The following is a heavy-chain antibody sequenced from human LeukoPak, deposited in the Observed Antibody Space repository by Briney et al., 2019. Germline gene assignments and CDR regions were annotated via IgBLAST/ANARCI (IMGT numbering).Heavy chain of an antibody. Sequence: SETLSPTCTVSGGSISSSSYYWGWIRQPPGKGLEWIGSIYYSGSTYYNPSLKSRVTISVDTSKNQFSLKLSSVTAADTAVYYCASERNWAYWYFDLWGRGTLVTVSS. CDR2: IYYSGST. D-gene: IGHD7-27*01. V-gene: IGHV4-39*01. J-gene: IGHJ2*01. CDR1: GGSISSSSYY. CDR3: ASERNWAYWYFDL.